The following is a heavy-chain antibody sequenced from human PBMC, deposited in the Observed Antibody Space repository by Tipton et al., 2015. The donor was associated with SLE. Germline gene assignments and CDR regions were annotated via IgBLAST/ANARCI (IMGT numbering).Heavy chain of an antibody. J-gene: IGHJ4*02. CDR2: IDHSGDT. CDR1: GGSFSDYY. CDR3: ARDEYRYDTTGYHLLGHFDF. D-gene: IGHD3-22*01. V-gene: IGHV4-34*01. Sequence: TLSLTCAVYGGSFSDYYWNWIRQAPGKGLEWIGEIDHSGDTNYNPSLKSRVTILVDKSTTQFSLNLSSVTAADTAVYYCARDEYRYDTTGYHLLGHFDFWGQGTLVTVSS.